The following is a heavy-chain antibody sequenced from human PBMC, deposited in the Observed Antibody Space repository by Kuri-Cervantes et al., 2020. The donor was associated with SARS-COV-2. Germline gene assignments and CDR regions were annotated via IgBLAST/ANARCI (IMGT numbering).Heavy chain of an antibody. CDR2: IYYSGST. CDR3: ARVVIVAYYDSSGYYPSEFDP. D-gene: IGHD3-22*01. J-gene: IGHJ5*02. Sequence: SETLSLTCTVSGGSISSYYWSWIRQPPGKGLEWIGYIYYSGSTNYNPSLKSRVTISVDTSKNQFSLKLSSVTAADTAVYYCARVVIVAYYDSSGYYPSEFDPWGQGTLVTVSS. CDR1: GGSISSYY. V-gene: IGHV4-59*01.